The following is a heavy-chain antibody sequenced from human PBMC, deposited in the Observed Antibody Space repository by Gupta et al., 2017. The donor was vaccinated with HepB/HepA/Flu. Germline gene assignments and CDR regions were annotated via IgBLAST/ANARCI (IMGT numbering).Heavy chain of an antibody. CDR1: GFTFISYA. CDR2: ISYDGSNK. J-gene: IGHJ4*02. V-gene: IGHV3-30-3*01. CDR3: ARDVGHAYFAY. Sequence: QVQLVESGGGVVQPGRSLRLSCAASGFTFISYAMHWVRRAPGKGLEWVAVISYDGSNKYYADSVKGRFTISRDNSKNTLYLQMNSLRAEDTAVYYCARDVGHAYFAYWGQGTLVTVSS.